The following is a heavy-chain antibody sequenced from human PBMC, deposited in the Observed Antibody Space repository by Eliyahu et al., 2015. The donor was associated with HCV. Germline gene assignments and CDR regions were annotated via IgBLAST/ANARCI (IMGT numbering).Heavy chain of an antibody. J-gene: IGHJ4*02. CDR3: ARMYYGDYPAVFDY. CDR1: GGSISSNY. CDR2: IYYTGTT. D-gene: IGHD4-17*01. V-gene: IGHV4-59*01. Sequence: QVQLQESGPGLVKPSETLSLTCTVSGGSISSNYWSWIRQSPGKGLEWIGRIYYTGTTNYNPSLKSRVTISVDTSKNQFXLNLSSVTAADTAVYYCARMYYGDYPAVFDYWGQGTLVTVSS.